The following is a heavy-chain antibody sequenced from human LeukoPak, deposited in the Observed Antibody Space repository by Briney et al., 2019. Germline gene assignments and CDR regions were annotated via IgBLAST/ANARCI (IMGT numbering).Heavy chain of an antibody. CDR2: VNSHETRT. V-gene: IGHV3-74*01. D-gene: IGHD3-10*01. Sequence: QAGGSLRLSCAASEISFSSSWMHWVRQGPGKGLVWVSRVNSHETRTNYADSVKGRFAISRDNAKNMLYLQMNSLRAEDTAVYYCARGITDHYGNDFWGQGTLVTVSS. CDR3: ARGITDHYGNDF. CDR1: EISFSSSW. J-gene: IGHJ4*02.